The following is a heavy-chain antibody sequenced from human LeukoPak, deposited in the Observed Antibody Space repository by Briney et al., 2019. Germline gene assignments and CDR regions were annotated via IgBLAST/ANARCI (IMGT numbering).Heavy chain of an antibody. J-gene: IGHJ6*03. CDR3: ARDADDYGPYMDV. CDR2: IREDGTEK. CDR1: GFTFSGAW. Sequence: GGSLRLSCTASGFTFSGAWMTWVRQAPGKGLEWVANIREDGTEKNYVDSVKGRFTISRDNAKNSLYLQMNSLRAEDTALYYCARDADDYGPYMDVWGKGTTVTVSS. V-gene: IGHV3-7*03. D-gene: IGHD4-17*01.